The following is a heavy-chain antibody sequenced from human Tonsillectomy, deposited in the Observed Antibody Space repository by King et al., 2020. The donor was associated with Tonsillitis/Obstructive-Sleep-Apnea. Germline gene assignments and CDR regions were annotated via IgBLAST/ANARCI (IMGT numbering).Heavy chain of an antibody. J-gene: IGHJ3*02. CDR2: IRSSSDTI. D-gene: IGHD3/OR15-3a*01. CDR1: GFTFSSYS. Sequence: VQLVESGGGLVQPGGSLRLSCAASGFTFSSYSMNWVRQAPGRGLEWVSHIRSSSDTIFYAESVKGRFTISRDNAKRSLYLQMNSLRDEDTAVYYCVRDDSWAFDIWGQGTMVTVSS. CDR3: VRDDSWAFDI. V-gene: IGHV3-48*02.